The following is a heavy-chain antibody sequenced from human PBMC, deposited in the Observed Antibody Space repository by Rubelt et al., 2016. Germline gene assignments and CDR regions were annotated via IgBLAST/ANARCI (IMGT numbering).Heavy chain of an antibody. J-gene: IGHJ6*02. Sequence: GKGLEWVSYISSGSSTIYYADSVKGRFTISRDNSKNTLYLQMNSLRAEDTAVYYCARDGIAAAGYYYYYGMDVWGQGTTVTVSS. CDR2: ISSGSSTI. V-gene: IGHV3-48*01. D-gene: IGHD6-13*01. CDR3: ARDGIAAAGYYYYYGMDV.